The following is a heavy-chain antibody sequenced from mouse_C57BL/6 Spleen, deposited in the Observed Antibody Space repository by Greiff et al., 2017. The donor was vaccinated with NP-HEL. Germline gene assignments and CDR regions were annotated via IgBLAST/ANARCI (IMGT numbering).Heavy chain of an antibody. V-gene: IGHV1-81*01. CDR3: ARYPPYYGSSYGYFDY. Sequence: QVQLQQSGAELARPGASVKLSCKASGYTFTSYGISWVKQRTGQGLEWIGEIYPRSGNTYYNEKFKGKATLTADKSSSTAYMELRSLTSEYSAVYFCARYPPYYGSSYGYFDYWGQGTTLTVSS. CDR2: IYPRSGNT. J-gene: IGHJ2*01. CDR1: GYTFTSYG. D-gene: IGHD1-1*01.